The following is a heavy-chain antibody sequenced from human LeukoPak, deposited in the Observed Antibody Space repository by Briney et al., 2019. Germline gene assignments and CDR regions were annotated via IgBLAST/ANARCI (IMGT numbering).Heavy chain of an antibody. J-gene: IGHJ4*02. D-gene: IGHD4-17*01. V-gene: IGHV3-30*02. CDR3: AKSMEDYGVYPFDY. Sequence: PGGSLRLSCAASGFTSSSYGMHWVRQAPGKGLEWVAFIRYDGSNKYYADSVKGRFTISRDNSKNTLYLQMNSLRAEDTAVYYCAKSMEDYGVYPFDYWGQGTLVTVSS. CDR1: GFTSSSYG. CDR2: IRYDGSNK.